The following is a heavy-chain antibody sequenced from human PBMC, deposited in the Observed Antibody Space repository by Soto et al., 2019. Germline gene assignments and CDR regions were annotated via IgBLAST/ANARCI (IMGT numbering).Heavy chain of an antibody. J-gene: IGHJ4*02. CDR3: ARSLTMIVVVPFDY. D-gene: IGHD3-22*01. CDR2: ISGSGGST. CDR1: GFTFSSYA. V-gene: IGHV3-23*01. Sequence: PGGSLRLSCAASGFTFSSYAMSWVRQAPGKGLEWVSAISGSGGSTYYADSVKGRFTISRDNSKNTLYLQMNSLRAEDTAVYYCARSLTMIVVVPFDYWGQGTLVTVSS.